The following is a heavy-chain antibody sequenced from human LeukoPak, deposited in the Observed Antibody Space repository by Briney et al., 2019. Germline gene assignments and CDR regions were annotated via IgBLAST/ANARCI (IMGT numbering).Heavy chain of an antibody. V-gene: IGHV3-9*01. J-gene: IGHJ4*02. CDR3: AKDIRWYDSSGQFDY. CDR1: GFTFDDYA. D-gene: IGHD3-22*01. Sequence: TGGSLRLSCAASGFTFDDYAMHWVRQAPGKGLEWVSGISWNSGSIGYADSVKGRFTISRDNAKNSLYLQVNSLRAEDTALYYCAKDIRWYDSSGQFDYWGQGTLVTVSS. CDR2: ISWNSGSI.